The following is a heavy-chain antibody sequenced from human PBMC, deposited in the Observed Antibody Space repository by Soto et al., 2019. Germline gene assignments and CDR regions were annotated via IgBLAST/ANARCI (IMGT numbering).Heavy chain of an antibody. V-gene: IGHV4-59*12. D-gene: IGHD5-12*01. CDR1: GGSISSYY. CDR2: IYYSGST. CDR3: ARRRGFPYYYGMDV. J-gene: IGHJ6*02. Sequence: SETLSLTWAVAGGSISSYYWSWIRQPPGKGLEWIGYIYYSGSTNYNPSLKSRVTISVDTSKNQFSLKLSSVTAADTAVYYCARRRGFPYYYGMDVWGQGTTVTVSS.